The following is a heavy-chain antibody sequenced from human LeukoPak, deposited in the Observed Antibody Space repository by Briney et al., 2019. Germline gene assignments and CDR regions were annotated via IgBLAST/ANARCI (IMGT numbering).Heavy chain of an antibody. D-gene: IGHD3-22*01. CDR1: GGSFSGYY. CDR2: INHSGST. V-gene: IGHV4-34*01. CDR3: ARRPPFGIVVNWFDP. J-gene: IGHJ5*02. Sequence: PSGTLSLTCAVYGGSFSGYYWNWIRQPPGKGLEWIGEINHSGSTNYNPSLKSRVTISVDTSKNQFSLKLSSVTAADTAVYYCARRPPFGIVVNWFDPWGQGTLVTVSS.